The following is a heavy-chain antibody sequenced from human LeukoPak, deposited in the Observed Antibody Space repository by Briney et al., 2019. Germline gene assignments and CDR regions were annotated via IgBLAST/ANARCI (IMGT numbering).Heavy chain of an antibody. CDR2: ISAYNGNT. V-gene: IGHV1-18*01. CDR1: GYTFTSYG. Sequence: ASVKVSCKASGYTFTSYGISWVRQAPGQGLEWMGWISAYNGNTNYAQKLQGRVTMTTDTSTSTAYMELRSLRSDDTAVYYCARDGTTYYYDSSGPKYPSLGTNFDCWGQGTLVTVSS. D-gene: IGHD3-22*01. CDR3: ARDGTTYYYDSSGPKYPSLGTNFDC. J-gene: IGHJ4*02.